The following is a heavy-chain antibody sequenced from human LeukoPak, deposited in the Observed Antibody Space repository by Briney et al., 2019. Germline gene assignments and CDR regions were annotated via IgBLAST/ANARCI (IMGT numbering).Heavy chain of an antibody. J-gene: IGHJ4*02. Sequence: SETLSLTCTVSGGSISSSSYYWGWIRQPPGKGLEWIGRIYTSGSTNYNPSLKSRVTMSVDTSKNQLSLKLSSVTAADTAVYYCARGRNYYDSRRRLYYFDYWGQGTLVTVSS. CDR1: GGSISSSSYY. V-gene: IGHV4-39*07. CDR3: ARGRNYYDSRRRLYYFDY. CDR2: IYTSGST. D-gene: IGHD3-22*01.